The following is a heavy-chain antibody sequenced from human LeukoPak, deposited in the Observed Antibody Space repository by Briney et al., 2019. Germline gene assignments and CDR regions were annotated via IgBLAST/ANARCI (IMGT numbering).Heavy chain of an antibody. CDR1: GYNFPRYW. J-gene: IGHJ1*01. D-gene: IGHD2-2*01. Sequence: GESLKISCEGSGYNFPRYWIGWVRQMPRKGLEWMGIINPADSDTRYSPSFQGQVTISADKSITTAYLQWSSLRASDTAMYYCAATASGTTSWPHWGQGTLVTVSS. V-gene: IGHV5-51*01. CDR2: INPADSDT. CDR3: AATASGTTSWPH.